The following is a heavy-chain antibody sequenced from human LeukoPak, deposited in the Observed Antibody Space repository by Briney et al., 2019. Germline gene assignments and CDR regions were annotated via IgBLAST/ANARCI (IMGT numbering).Heavy chain of an antibody. CDR1: GFTFSSYG. CDR3: ATLASTDGY. Sequence: PGRSLRLSCVASGFTFSSYGMHWVRQAPGKGLQWVSSISTRSSYLYYADSVKGRFTISRDDAKNSLYLQLNSLRAEDTAVYYCATLASTDGYWGQGTLVTVSS. CDR2: ISTRSSYL. J-gene: IGHJ4*02. V-gene: IGHV3-21*01. D-gene: IGHD1-1*01.